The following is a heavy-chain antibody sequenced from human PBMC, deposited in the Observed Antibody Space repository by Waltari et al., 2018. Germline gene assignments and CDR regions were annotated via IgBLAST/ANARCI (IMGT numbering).Heavy chain of an antibody. D-gene: IGHD2-15*01. CDR3: AKGGDCNGGSCNFDY. V-gene: IGHV1-18*01. CDR2: INTYNGNT. CDR1: GYRFTSYG. J-gene: IGHJ4*02. Sequence: QVHLVQSGTEVKQPGASVKVSCKASGYRFTSYGITWVRQAPGQGLEWMGWINTYNGNTNYAQKFQGRVTMTRDTSISTAYMELSRLTSDDTAVYYCAKGGDCNGGSCNFDYWGQGTVVTVSS.